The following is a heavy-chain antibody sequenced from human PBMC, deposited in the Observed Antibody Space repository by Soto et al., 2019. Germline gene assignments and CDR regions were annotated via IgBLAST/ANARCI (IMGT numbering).Heavy chain of an antibody. D-gene: IGHD4-17*01. CDR1: GVSIGSYY. CDR2: IYTSGST. V-gene: IGHV4-4*07. J-gene: IGHJ6*02. CDR3: ARLYGDYANYYYHYGMDV. Sequence: SDTLSLTCTVSGVSIGSYYWSWIRQPAGKGLEWIGRIYTSGSTNYNPSLKSRVTMSVDTSKNQFSLKLSSVTAADAAVYYCARLYGDYANYYYHYGMDVWGEGTTVTVSS.